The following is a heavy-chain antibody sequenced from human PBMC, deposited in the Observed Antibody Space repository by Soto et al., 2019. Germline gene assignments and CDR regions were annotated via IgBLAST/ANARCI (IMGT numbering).Heavy chain of an antibody. D-gene: IGHD5-18*01. J-gene: IGHJ4*02. CDR1: GFSFNTYG. Sequence: QVQLVESGGAVVQPGKSLRLSCAASGFSFNTYGMYWVRQAPGKGLEWVAAISYDGSNQYHADSVKGRFTISRDNSKSTLYLQMNSLRVEDTAVYYCAKDIVKYTYGACDYWGQGALVTGSS. CDR3: AKDIVKYTYGACDY. CDR2: ISYDGSNQ. V-gene: IGHV3-30*18.